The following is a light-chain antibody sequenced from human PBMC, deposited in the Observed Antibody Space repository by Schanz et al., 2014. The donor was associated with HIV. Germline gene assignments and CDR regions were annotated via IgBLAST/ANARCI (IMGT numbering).Light chain of an antibody. CDR1: QSVSSN. J-gene: IGKJ3*01. Sequence: EIVMTQSPATLSVSPGERATLSCRASQSVSSNLAWYQQKPGQAPRLLIYGASTRATGIPARFSGSGSGTDFTLTISRLEPEDFAVYYCQQYATSAFTFGPGTKVDIK. CDR3: QQYATSAFT. V-gene: IGKV3-15*01. CDR2: GAS.